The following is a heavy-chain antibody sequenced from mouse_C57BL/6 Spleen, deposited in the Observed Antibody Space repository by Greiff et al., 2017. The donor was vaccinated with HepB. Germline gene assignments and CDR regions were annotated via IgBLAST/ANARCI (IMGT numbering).Heavy chain of an antibody. J-gene: IGHJ3*01. CDR3: ARHDDAY. Sequence: EVKVVESGGDLVKPGGSLKLSCAASGFTFSSYGMSWVRQTPDKRLEWVATISSGGSYTYYPDSVKGRFTISRDNAKNTLYLQMSSLKSEDTAMYYCARHDDAYWGQGTLVTVSA. CDR2: ISSGGSYT. D-gene: IGHD2-3*01. V-gene: IGHV5-6*01. CDR1: GFTFSSYG.